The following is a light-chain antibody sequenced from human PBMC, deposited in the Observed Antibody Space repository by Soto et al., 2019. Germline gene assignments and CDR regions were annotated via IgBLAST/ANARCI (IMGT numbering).Light chain of an antibody. CDR1: QSVSSY. CDR3: QQYNNWPRT. CDR2: GAS. J-gene: IGKJ1*01. V-gene: IGKV3-15*01. Sequence: EILMTQSPATLSVSPGERVTLSCRASQSVSSYLAWYQQKPGQPPRLLIYGASTRATGIPARFSGSGSGTEFTLTIGSLQSEDFAVYYCQQYNNWPRTFXQGTKVDIK.